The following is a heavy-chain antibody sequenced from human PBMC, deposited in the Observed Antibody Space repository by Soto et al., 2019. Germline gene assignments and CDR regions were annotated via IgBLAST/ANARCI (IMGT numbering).Heavy chain of an antibody. Sequence: ASVKVSRKASGYTFTSYGIRWVLQAPGQGLEWMGWISAYNGNTNYAQKLQGRVTMTTDTSTSTAYMELRSLSSDATVEYCCARGSDPFDYWGQGILVTVSA. CDR2: ISAYNGNT. V-gene: IGHV1-18*01. CDR3: ARGSDPFDY. D-gene: IGHD2-21*02. CDR1: GYTFTSYG. J-gene: IGHJ4*02.